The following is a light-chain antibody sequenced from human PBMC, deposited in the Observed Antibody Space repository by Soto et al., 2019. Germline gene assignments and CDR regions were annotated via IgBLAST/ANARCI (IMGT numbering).Light chain of an antibody. V-gene: IGLV1-44*01. CDR1: SSNIGSNT. CDR3: AAWDDSLTDVI. Sequence: QSVLTQPPSASGTPGQRVTISCSGSSSNIGSNTVNWYQQLPGTAPKLLIYSNNQRPSGVPDRFSGSKSGTSASLAISGLQSEDEADYYCAAWDDSLTDVIFGGGTKLTVL. CDR2: SNN. J-gene: IGLJ2*01.